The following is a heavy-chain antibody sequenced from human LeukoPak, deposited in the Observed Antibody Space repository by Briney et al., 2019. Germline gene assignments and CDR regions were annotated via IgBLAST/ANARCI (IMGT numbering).Heavy chain of an antibody. V-gene: IGHV4-39*01. CDR3: ARPPGFSTSFLD. CDR2: IHYSGST. D-gene: IGHD2-2*01. CDR1: GGSISGSSYY. J-gene: IGHJ4*02. Sequence: SETLSLTCTVSGGSISGSSYYWGWIRQPPGKGLEWIGSIHYSGSTYYKPSLKSRVTISVDTSKNQFSLKLSSVTAADTAVYYCARPPGFSTSFLDWGQGTLVTVSS.